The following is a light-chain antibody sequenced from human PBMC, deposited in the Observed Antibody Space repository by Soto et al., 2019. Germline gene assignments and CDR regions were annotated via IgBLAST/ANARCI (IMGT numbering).Light chain of an antibody. Sequence: QSALTQPPSVSGSPGQSVAISCTGTSSDVGGYNRVSWYQQAPGKAPKLLIYDVSNRPSGGSTRFSGSKSGNTASLNISGLQAEDEADYYCTSYASGSAYVFGPGTKLTVL. CDR3: TSYASGSAYV. CDR2: DVS. J-gene: IGLJ1*01. CDR1: SSDVGGYNR. V-gene: IGLV2-18*02.